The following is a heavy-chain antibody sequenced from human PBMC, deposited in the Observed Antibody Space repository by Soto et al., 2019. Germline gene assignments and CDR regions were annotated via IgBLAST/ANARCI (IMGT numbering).Heavy chain of an antibody. V-gene: IGHV4-61*01. J-gene: IGHJ6*02. CDR2: IYYSGST. CDR1: GGSVSSGSYY. D-gene: IGHD1-26*01. CDR3: ARDLSGSYLTSGMDV. Sequence: TSETLSLTCTVSGGSVSSGSYYWSWIRQPPGKGLEWIGYIYYSGSTNYNPSLKSRVTISVDTSKNQFSLKLSSVTAADTAVYYCARDLSGSYLTSGMDVWGQGTTVTVSS.